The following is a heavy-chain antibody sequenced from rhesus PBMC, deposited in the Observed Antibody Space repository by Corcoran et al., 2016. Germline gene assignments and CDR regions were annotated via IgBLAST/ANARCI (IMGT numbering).Heavy chain of an antibody. CDR3: ARLGLTIVVVIPHFDY. CDR1: GGSISGGSG. Sequence: QVQLPESGPGLLQPSETLSLTCAVSGGSISGGSGWGWIRPSPGKGLGWIGRIYSSSGNTYNNPSLKSRVTISTDTSKNQFSLKLSSVTAADTAVYYCARLGLTIVVVIPHFDYWGQGVLVTVSS. CDR2: IYSSSGNT. J-gene: IGHJ4*01. D-gene: IGHD3-16*01. V-gene: IGHV4S7*01.